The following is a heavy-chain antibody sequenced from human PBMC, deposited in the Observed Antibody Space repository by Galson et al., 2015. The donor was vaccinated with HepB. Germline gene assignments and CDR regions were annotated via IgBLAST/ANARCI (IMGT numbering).Heavy chain of an antibody. Sequence: SLRLSCAASGFTFSSYSMNWVRQAPGKGLEWVSSISSSSSYIYYADSVKGRFTISRDNAKNSLYLQMNSLRAEDTAVYYCAREGSSGWYRSWYFDLWGRGTLVTVSS. CDR3: AREGSSGWYRSWYFDL. J-gene: IGHJ2*01. V-gene: IGHV3-21*01. D-gene: IGHD6-19*01. CDR2: ISSSSSYI. CDR1: GFTFSSYS.